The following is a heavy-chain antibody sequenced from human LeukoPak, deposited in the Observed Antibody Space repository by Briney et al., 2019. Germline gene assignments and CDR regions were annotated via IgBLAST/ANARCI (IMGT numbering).Heavy chain of an antibody. CDR3: ARLDREGYYFPYYFDY. CDR1: GFTVSSNY. D-gene: IGHD5-24*01. J-gene: IGHJ4*02. CDR2: IYSGGST. Sequence: GGSLRLSCAASGFTVSSNYMSWVRQAPGKGLEWVSVIYSGGSTYYADSVKGRFTISRDNSKNTLYLQMKSLRAEDTAVYFCARLDREGYYFPYYFDYWGQGTRVSVSS. V-gene: IGHV3-53*01.